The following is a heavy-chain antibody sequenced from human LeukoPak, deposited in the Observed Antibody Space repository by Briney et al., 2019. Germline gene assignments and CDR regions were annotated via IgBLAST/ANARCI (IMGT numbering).Heavy chain of an antibody. Sequence: SETLSLTCTVSGGFISSSSYYWGWIRQPPGKGLEWIGSIYYSGSTYYNPSLKSRVTISVDTSKNQFSLKLSSVTAADTAVYYCARRESSSWYPLDAFDIWGQGTMVTVSS. CDR2: IYYSGST. V-gene: IGHV4-39*01. CDR1: GGFISSSSYY. D-gene: IGHD6-13*01. CDR3: ARRESSSWYPLDAFDI. J-gene: IGHJ3*02.